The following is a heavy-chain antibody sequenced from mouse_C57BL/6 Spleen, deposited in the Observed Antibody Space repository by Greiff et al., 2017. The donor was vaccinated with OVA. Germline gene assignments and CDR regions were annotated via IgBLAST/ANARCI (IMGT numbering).Heavy chain of an antibody. CDR3: ARSRAAQAPPAY. Sequence: EVKLQESGPELVKPGASVKISCKASGYSFTGYYMNWVKQSPEKSLEWIGEINPSTGGTTYNQKFKAKATLTVDKSSSTADMQLKSLTSEDSAVYYCARSRAAQAPPAYWGQGTLVTVSA. CDR2: INPSTGGT. V-gene: IGHV1-42*01. D-gene: IGHD3-2*02. CDR1: GYSFTGYY. J-gene: IGHJ3*01.